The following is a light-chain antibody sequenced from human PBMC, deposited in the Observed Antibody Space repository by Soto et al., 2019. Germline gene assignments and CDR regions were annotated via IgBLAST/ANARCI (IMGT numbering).Light chain of an antibody. CDR3: ASDAGSFYV. J-gene: IGLJ1*01. CDR2: EVS. CDR1: NSEVGAYNY. Sequence: QSVLTQPPSGSRYPGQSVTISCTGTNSEVGAYNYVSWYQQHPGKAPKLMIYEVSKRPSGVPDRFSGSKSDNTASLTVSGLQAEDEAEYTSASDAGSFYVAVTGTMVTVL. V-gene: IGLV2-8*01.